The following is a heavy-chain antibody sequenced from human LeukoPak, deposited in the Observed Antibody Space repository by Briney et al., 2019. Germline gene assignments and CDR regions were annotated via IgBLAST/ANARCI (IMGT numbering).Heavy chain of an antibody. CDR1: SGSFSGYY. CDR2: IDHSGST. J-gene: IGHJ4*02. D-gene: IGHD3-10*01. Sequence: PSETLSLTCAVYSGSFSGYYWSWIRQPPGKGLEWIGEIDHSGSTNYNPSLKSRVIVSVDTSKNQFSLKLSSVTAADTAVYYCARAVMVRGVIDYWGQGTLVTVSS. V-gene: IGHV4-34*01. CDR3: ARAVMVRGVIDY.